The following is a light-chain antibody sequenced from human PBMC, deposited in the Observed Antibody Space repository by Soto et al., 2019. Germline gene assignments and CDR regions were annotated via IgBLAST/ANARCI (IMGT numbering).Light chain of an antibody. CDR2: EVS. Sequence: QSALTQPASVSGSPGQSITISCTGTSSDVGGYNFVSWYQQHPGKAPKLMIYEVSSRPSGVSNRFSGSKSGDTASLTISGLQAEDEAYYYCSPYRSPSPLVFGNGTKLTVL. CDR3: SPYRSPSPLV. V-gene: IGLV2-14*01. CDR1: SSDVGGYNF. J-gene: IGLJ1*01.